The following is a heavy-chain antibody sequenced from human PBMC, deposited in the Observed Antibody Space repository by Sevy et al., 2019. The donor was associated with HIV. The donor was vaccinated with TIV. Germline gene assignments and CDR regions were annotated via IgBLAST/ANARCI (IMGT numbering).Heavy chain of an antibody. CDR3: STDMVVHSGYSYDYATCNSDLPHYCGADV. J-gene: IGHJ6*02. Sequence: GGSLRLSCTASGFTFRNAWMTWVRQVPGKGLEWVGRIRNDADGGTTDYAAPVRGRFTIPRDDLKITLYLQMNSLETEVTAVYYGSTDMVVHSGYSYDYATCNSDLPHYCGADVWGQGTTVTVSS. CDR1: GFTFRNAW. CDR2: IRNDADGGTT. V-gene: IGHV3-15*01. D-gene: IGHD3-16*01.